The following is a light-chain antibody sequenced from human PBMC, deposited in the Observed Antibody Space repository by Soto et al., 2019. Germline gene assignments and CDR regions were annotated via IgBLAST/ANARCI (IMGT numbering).Light chain of an antibody. V-gene: IGKV3-11*01. Sequence: EIVLTQSPATLSLSPGERATLSCGASQSVTSYLAWYQQKPGQAPRLLIYDASNRATGIPTRFSGSGSGTDFTLTISSLEPEDFAVYYCQHRSNWPITFGRGTRLEIK. J-gene: IGKJ5*01. CDR1: QSVTSY. CDR3: QHRSNWPIT. CDR2: DAS.